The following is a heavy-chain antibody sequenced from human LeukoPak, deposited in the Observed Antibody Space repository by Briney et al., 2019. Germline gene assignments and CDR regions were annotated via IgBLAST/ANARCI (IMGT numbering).Heavy chain of an antibody. V-gene: IGHV1-24*01. CDR2: FDPEDGET. CDR3: ARDGVVAAYRYYYYYYMDV. CDR1: GYTLTELS. J-gene: IGHJ6*03. Sequence: ASVKVSCKVSGYTLTELSMHWVRQAPGKGLEWMGGFDPEDGETIYAQKFQGRVTMTEDTSTDTAYMELSRLRSDDTAVYYCARDGVVAAYRYYYYYYMDVWGKGTTVTVSS. D-gene: IGHD2-15*01.